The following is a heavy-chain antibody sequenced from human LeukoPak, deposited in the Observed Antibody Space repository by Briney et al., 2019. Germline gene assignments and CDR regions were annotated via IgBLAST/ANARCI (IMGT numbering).Heavy chain of an antibody. D-gene: IGHD4-4*01. V-gene: IGHV3-48*01. Sequence: PGGSLRLSCAASGFTFSSYSMNWVRQAPGKGLEWVSYISSSSSTIYYADSVKGRFTISRDNAKNSLYLQMNSLRAEDTAVYYCARAAIYSFFPSYYYYYGMDVWGQGTTVAVSS. CDR1: GFTFSSYS. CDR2: ISSSSSTI. CDR3: ARAAIYSFFPSYYYYYGMDV. J-gene: IGHJ6*02.